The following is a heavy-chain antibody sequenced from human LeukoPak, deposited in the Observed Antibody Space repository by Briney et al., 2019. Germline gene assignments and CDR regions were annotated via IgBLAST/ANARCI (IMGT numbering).Heavy chain of an antibody. CDR1: GFTFSSYS. CDR2: ISSSSSYI. Sequence: GGSLRLSCAASGFTFSSYSMNWVRQAPGKGLEWVSSISSSSSYIYYADSVKGRFTISRDNSKNTLYLQMNSLRAEDTAVYYCAKYSSSWFHYYFDYWGQGTLVTVSS. CDR3: AKYSSSWFHYYFDY. D-gene: IGHD6-13*01. V-gene: IGHV3-21*04. J-gene: IGHJ4*02.